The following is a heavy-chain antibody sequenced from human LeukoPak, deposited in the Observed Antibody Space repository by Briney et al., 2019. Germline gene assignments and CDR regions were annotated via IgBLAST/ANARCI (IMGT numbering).Heavy chain of an antibody. CDR2: IYWDDDK. J-gene: IGHJ4*02. CDR1: GFSLRTRGVG. Sequence: ESGPTLVKTTQNLTLTCTFSGFSLRTRGVGLGWIRQPPGKALEWLALIYWDDDKRYSPSLKSRLTITKDTSKNQVVLTMTNMGPVDTATYYCAHRGPYCSSTSCYSDWGQGTLVTVSS. V-gene: IGHV2-5*02. CDR3: AHRGPYCSSTSCYSD. D-gene: IGHD2-2*01.